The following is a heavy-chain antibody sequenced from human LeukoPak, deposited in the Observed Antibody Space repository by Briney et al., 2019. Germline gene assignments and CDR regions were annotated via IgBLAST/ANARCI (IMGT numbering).Heavy chain of an antibody. J-gene: IGHJ6*02. D-gene: IGHD6-13*01. CDR2: IRRSGDRI. Sequence: GDPVSLPCAPWGFILCIYAMQWPRHARGGGVEYGSAIRRSGDRIHYAHSVKGRFTISRDNSKNTLYLQMGSLRAEDMAVYYCARRGRIAAAGTALPYYGMDVWGQGTTVTVSS. CDR3: ARRGRIAAAGTALPYYGMDV. V-gene: IGHV3-64*01. CDR1: GFILCIYA.